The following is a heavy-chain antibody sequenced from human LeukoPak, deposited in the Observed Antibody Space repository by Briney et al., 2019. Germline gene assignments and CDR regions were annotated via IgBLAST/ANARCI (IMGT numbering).Heavy chain of an antibody. D-gene: IGHD2-15*01. Sequence: ASVKVSCKASGYTFTSYYMHWVRQAPGQGLEWMGWISAYNGNTNYAQKLQGRVTMTTDTSTSTAYMELRSLRSDDTAVYYCARWVAPGDAFDIWGQGTMVTVSS. CDR3: ARWVAPGDAFDI. V-gene: IGHV1-18*04. J-gene: IGHJ3*02. CDR1: GYTFTSYY. CDR2: ISAYNGNT.